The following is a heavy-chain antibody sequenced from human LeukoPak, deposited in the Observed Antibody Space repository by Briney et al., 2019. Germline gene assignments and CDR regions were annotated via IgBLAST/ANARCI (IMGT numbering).Heavy chain of an antibody. CDR3: ARGIMITFGGVTPRY. V-gene: IGHV1-2*02. CDR1: GYTFTGYY. J-gene: IGHJ4*02. CDR2: INPNSGGT. Sequence: GASVKVSCKASGYTFTGYYMHWVRQAPGQGLEWMGWINPNSGGTNYAQKFQGGVTMTRDTSISTAYMELSRLRSDDTAVYYCARGIMITFGGVTPRYWGQGTLVTVSS. D-gene: IGHD3-16*01.